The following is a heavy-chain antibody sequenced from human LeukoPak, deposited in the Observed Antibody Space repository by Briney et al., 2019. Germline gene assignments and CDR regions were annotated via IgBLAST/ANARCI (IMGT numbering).Heavy chain of an antibody. CDR3: ARAASSSWYQYYFDY. CDR1: GGSISSYY. CDR2: IYYSGST. Sequence: PSETLSLTCTVAGGSISSYYGSWIRQPRGKGLEWGGYIYYSGSTNYNPSLESRVNISVDTSKNQFSLKLSSVTAADTAVYYCARAASSSWYQYYFDYWGQGTLVPVSS. V-gene: IGHV4-59*01. J-gene: IGHJ4*02. D-gene: IGHD6-13*01.